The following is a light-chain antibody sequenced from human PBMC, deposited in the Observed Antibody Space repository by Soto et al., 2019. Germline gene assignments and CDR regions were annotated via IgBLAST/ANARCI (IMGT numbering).Light chain of an antibody. Sequence: QSVLTQPASVSGCPGQSITSCCTGTSSDVGAYNYDSWYQQYPGEAPKVIIYDVSHRPAGVSNRFSGSKSGNTASLTISGLQTQDEADYYCSSYTSATTYVFGTGTKVTV. CDR2: DVS. CDR1: SSDVGAYNY. V-gene: IGLV2-14*01. J-gene: IGLJ1*01. CDR3: SSYTSATTYV.